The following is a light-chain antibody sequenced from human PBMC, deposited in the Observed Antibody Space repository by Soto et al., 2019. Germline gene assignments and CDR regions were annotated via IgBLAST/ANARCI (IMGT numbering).Light chain of an antibody. Sequence: EIVMTQSPATLSVSPGERATVSCRASQSVSSNLAWYQQKPGQAPRLLIYGASTRATGIPARFSGSGSGTEFTITIGSLPYEDFDVYYCQQYNNWPRTFGQGTKLEIK. J-gene: IGKJ2*01. CDR1: QSVSSN. V-gene: IGKV3-15*01. CDR3: QQYNNWPRT. CDR2: GAS.